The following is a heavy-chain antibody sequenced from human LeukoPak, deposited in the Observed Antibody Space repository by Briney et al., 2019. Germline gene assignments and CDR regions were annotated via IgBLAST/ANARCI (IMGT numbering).Heavy chain of an antibody. V-gene: IGHV4-59*08. Sequence: RTSETLSLTCTVSGGSISSYYWSWIRQPPGKGLEWIGYIYYSGSTNYNPSLKSRVTISVDTSKNQFSLKLSSVTAADTAVYYCARRGSGWGNDAFDIWGQGTMVTVSS. D-gene: IGHD6-25*01. J-gene: IGHJ3*02. CDR1: GGSISSYY. CDR3: ARRGSGWGNDAFDI. CDR2: IYYSGST.